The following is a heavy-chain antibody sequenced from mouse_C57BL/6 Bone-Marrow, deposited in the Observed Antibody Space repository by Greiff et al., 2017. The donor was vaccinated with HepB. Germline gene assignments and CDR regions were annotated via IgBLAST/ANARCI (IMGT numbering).Heavy chain of an antibody. V-gene: IGHV10-1*01. CDR3: VRQLGGMDY. D-gene: IGHD4-1*01. CDR2: IRSKSNNYAT. CDR1: GFSFNTYA. Sequence: VQLKESGGGLVQPKGSLKLSCAASGFSFNTYAMNWVRQAPGKGLEWVARIRSKSNNYATYYADSVKDRFTISRDDSESMLYLQMNNLKTEDTAMYYCVRQLGGMDYWGQGTSVTVSS. J-gene: IGHJ4*01.